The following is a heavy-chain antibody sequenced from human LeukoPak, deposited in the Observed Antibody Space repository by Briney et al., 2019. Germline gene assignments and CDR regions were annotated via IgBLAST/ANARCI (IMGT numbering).Heavy chain of an antibody. CDR2: ISGSGGST. CDR1: GFTFSSYA. D-gene: IGHD6-19*01. CDR3: AKDQFRSGWSTGLDY. Sequence: PGGSLRLSCAASGFTFSSYAMSWVRQAPGEGLEWVSAISGSGGSTYYADSVKGRFTISRDNSKNTLYLQMNSLRAEDTAVYYCAKDQFRSGWSTGLDYWGQGTLVTVSS. J-gene: IGHJ4*02. V-gene: IGHV3-23*01.